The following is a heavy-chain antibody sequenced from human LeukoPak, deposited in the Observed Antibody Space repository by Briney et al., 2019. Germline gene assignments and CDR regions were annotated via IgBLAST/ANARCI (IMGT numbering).Heavy chain of an antibody. V-gene: IGHV1-18*01. CDR2: ISAYNGKT. J-gene: IGHJ4*02. Sequence: SVKVSCKASRYTFTSYGISWGRLAPEQGWEWMGWISAYNGKTNYAQKLQGRVTMTTETYTRAVHMELSGVGSEDTAVYYCARDQEAFDYWGQGTLVTVSS. CDR1: RYTFTSYG. CDR3: ARDQEAFDY.